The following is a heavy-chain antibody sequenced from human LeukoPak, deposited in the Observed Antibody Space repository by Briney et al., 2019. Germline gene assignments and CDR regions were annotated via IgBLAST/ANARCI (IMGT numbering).Heavy chain of an antibody. D-gene: IGHD3-22*01. CDR3: ARVFYDSSGYYYYAFDI. Sequence: SVKVSCKASGYTFTSYAISWVRPAPGQGLEWVGGILPIFGTAKYAQMFQGRVTITADESTSTAYMDLSSLRSEDTAVYYCARVFYDSSGYYYYAFDIWGQGTMVTVSS. J-gene: IGHJ3*02. CDR1: GYTFTSYA. V-gene: IGHV1-69*13. CDR2: ILPIFGTA.